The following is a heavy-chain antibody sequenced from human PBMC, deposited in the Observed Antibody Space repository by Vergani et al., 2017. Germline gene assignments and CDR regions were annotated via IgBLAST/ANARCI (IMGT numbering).Heavy chain of an antibody. CDR3: ARDHTSGDGMDV. CDR1: GFTFSSYS. CDR2: ISSGSSYI. J-gene: IGHJ6*02. D-gene: IGHD3-10*01. V-gene: IGHV3-21*01. Sequence: VQLVESGGGLVKPGGSLRLSCAASGFTFSSYSLNWVRQAPGKGLEWVSSISSGSSYIYYADSVKGRFTISRDNAKNSLYLQMNSLRAEDTAVYYCARDHTSGDGMDVWGQGTTVTVSS.